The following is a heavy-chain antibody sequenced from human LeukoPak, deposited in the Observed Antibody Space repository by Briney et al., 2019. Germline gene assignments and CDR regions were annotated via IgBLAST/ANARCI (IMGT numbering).Heavy chain of an antibody. CDR3: GRAFPPLRTSSAGDL. V-gene: IGHV3-21*01. D-gene: IGHD3-16*01. J-gene: IGHJ4*02. CDR1: GFTFSDYD. CDR2: ISYLSSHV. Sequence: GGSLRLSCAASGFTFSDYDMNWVRQAPGKGLEWVSSISYLSSHVYYGDSVKGRFSISRDNAKNSLYLQMNSLGAEDTAIYYCGRAFPPLRTSSAGDLWGQGILVTVSS.